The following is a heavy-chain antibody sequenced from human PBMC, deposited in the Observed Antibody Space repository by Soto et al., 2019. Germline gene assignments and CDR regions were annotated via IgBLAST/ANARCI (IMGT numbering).Heavy chain of an antibody. CDR2: ITSRRYGGTA. CDR1: GFIFADYA. Sequence: PGGSLRLSCTPSGFIFADYAIIWFRQAPGKGLECVGFITSRRYGGTAEYAASVKGRFTISRDDSKSIAYLQMNSLKTEDTAVYYCTRLGRDGHPTPFDYWGQGALVTVSS. V-gene: IGHV3-49*03. CDR3: TRLGRDGHPTPFDY. D-gene: IGHD2-15*01. J-gene: IGHJ4*02.